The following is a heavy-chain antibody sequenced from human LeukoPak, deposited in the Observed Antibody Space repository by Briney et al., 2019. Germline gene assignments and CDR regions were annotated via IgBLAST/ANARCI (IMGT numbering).Heavy chain of an antibody. CDR1: GYSINSGYY. CDR3: ARNRGSYYYYYYMDV. CDR2: IYHSGDT. J-gene: IGHJ6*03. V-gene: IGHV4-38-2*02. Sequence: SETLSLTCTVSGYSINSGYYWGWIRQPPGKGLEWIGSIYHSGDTYYNPSLNSRVTISVDTSKNQVSLRLSSVTAADTAVYYCARNRGSYYYYYYMDVWGKGTTVTVSS. D-gene: IGHD1-26*01.